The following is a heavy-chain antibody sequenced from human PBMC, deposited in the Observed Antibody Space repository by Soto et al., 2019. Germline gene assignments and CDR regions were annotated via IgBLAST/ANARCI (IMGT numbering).Heavy chain of an antibody. J-gene: IGHJ4*02. D-gene: IGHD5-18*01. V-gene: IGHV1-3*01. CDR3: GREVPYGYARFDF. CDR1: GYTFTNNA. CDR2: VNAGNDNT. Sequence: QVHLVQSGAEVKKPGASVKVSCKTSGYTFTNNAMHWVRQAPGQRLEWMGWVNAGNDNTKWSREFQGRLTLTKDTSATTANMELSTLTSEDTAIYFCGREVPYGYARFDFWGQGTLVTVSS.